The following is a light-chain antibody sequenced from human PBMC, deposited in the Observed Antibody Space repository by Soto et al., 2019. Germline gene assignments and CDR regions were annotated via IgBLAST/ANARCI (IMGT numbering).Light chain of an antibody. CDR1: LTIGDS. Sequence: IQMTQSPSSLSASVGDRVTTTCRASLTIGDSLSWFQQKAGKPPTLLIYGASALQSGVPARFSGSGSGTDFTLTISNMQREDFATYYCLQTYNLPRTFGQGTKVDIK. CDR3: LQTYNLPRT. J-gene: IGKJ1*01. CDR2: GAS. V-gene: IGKV1-39*01.